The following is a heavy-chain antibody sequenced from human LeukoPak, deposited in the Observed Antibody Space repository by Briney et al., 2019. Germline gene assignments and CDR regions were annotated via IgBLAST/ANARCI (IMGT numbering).Heavy chain of an antibody. CDR2: ISYDGSNK. Sequence: GRSLRLSCVASGFIFSSYGMHWVRQAPGKGLEWVAVISYDGSNKYYADSVKGRFTISRDNSKNTLYLQMNSLRTEDTAVYYCAKDPQYYSGSGSNWGQGTLVTVSS. J-gene: IGHJ4*02. V-gene: IGHV3-30*18. CDR1: GFIFSSYG. D-gene: IGHD3-10*01. CDR3: AKDPQYYSGSGSN.